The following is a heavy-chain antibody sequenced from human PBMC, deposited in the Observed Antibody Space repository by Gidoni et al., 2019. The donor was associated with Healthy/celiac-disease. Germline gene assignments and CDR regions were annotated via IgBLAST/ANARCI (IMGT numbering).Heavy chain of an antibody. Sequence: QVQLVQSGAEVKKPGASVKVSCKASGYTFTSYYMHWVRQAPGQGLEWMGIINPSGGSKSYAQKFQGRVTMTRDTSTSTVYRELSSLRSEDTAVYYCGGRTVQGVIIMDYGGQGTLVTVSS. J-gene: IGHJ4*02. CDR1: GYTFTSYY. CDR3: GGRTVQGVIIMDY. D-gene: IGHD3-10*01. V-gene: IGHV1-46*01. CDR2: INPSGGSK.